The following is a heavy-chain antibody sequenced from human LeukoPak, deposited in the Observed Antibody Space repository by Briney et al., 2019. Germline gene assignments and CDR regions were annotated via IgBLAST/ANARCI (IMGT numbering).Heavy chain of an antibody. CDR3: ARDFCIAAAGSLCYFDY. D-gene: IGHD6-13*01. CDR1: GYTFTSYY. CDR2: INPSGGST. Sequence: ASVKVSCKASGYTFTSYYMQWVRQAPGHGLEWMGIINPSGGSTSYAQKFQGRVTMTRDTSTSTVYMELSSLRSGDTAVYYCARDFCIAAAGSLCYFDYWGQGTLVTVSS. J-gene: IGHJ4*02. V-gene: IGHV1-46*01.